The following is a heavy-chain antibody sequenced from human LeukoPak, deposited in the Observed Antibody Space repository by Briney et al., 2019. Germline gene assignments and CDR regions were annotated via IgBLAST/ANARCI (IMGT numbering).Heavy chain of an antibody. D-gene: IGHD6-13*01. J-gene: IGHJ4*02. CDR3: ARGRGRQQLVPFDY. Sequence: SETLSLTCVVYGGSFSGYYWSWIRQPPGKGLEWIGEINHSGSTNYNPSLKSRVTISVDTSKNQFSLKLSSVTAADTAVYYCARGRGRQQLVPFDYWGQGTLVTVSS. CDR1: GGSFSGYY. V-gene: IGHV4-34*01. CDR2: INHSGST.